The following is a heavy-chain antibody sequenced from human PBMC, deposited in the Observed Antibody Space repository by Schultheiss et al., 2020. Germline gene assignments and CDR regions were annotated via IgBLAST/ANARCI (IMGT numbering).Heavy chain of an antibody. D-gene: IGHD6-19*01. CDR3: ASSIAVAGYYFDY. CDR1: GASISNYY. CDR2: IYYSGST. Sequence: SETLSLTCTVSGASISNYYWSWIRQPPGKGLEWIGYIYYSGSTNYNPSLKSRVTISVDTSKNQFSLKLSSVTAADTAVYYCASSIAVAGYYFDYWGQGTLVTVSS. J-gene: IGHJ4*02. V-gene: IGHV4-59*12.